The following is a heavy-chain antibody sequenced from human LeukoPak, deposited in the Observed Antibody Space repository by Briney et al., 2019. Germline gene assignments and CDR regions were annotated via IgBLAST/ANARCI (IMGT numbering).Heavy chain of an antibody. CDR1: GFTFDDYG. CDR2: INWNGGST. J-gene: IGHJ4*02. CDR3: ARNSGSYNGPFDY. Sequence: GGSLRLSCAASGFTFDDYGMSWVRQAPGKGVEGVSGINWNGGSTVYADSVKGRFTISRDNAKNSLYLQMNSLRAEDTALYYCARNSGSYNGPFDYWGQGTLVTVSS. V-gene: IGHV3-20*04. D-gene: IGHD1-26*01.